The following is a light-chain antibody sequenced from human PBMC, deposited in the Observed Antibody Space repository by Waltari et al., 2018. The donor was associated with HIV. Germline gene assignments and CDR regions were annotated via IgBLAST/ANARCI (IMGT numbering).Light chain of an antibody. CDR3: QQSYSTPPYT. CDR1: KSISSY. CDR2: AAS. V-gene: IGKV1-39*01. J-gene: IGKJ2*01. Sequence: DIQMTQSPSSLSASVGDRVTITCRASKSISSYLNRYQQRPGKAPKLLIYAASSLQSGVPSSFTGSGSETEFTRTISSLQPEDFATYYCQQSYSTPPYTLGQGTSLEIK.